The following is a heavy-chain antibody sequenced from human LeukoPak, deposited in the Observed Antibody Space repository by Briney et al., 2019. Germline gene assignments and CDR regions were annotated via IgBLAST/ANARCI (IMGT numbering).Heavy chain of an antibody. D-gene: IGHD6-19*01. CDR3: AKDASGPYNSLFDP. J-gene: IGHJ5*02. Sequence: GGSLRLSCAASGFSFSDYGMHWVRQAPGKGLEWVAVIWSDGSKENYADSVKGRFTISRDNSKNTVFLQMNSLRAEDTAVYYCAKDASGPYNSLFDPWGQETLVIVSP. CDR2: IWSDGSKE. CDR1: GFSFSDYG. V-gene: IGHV3-33*03.